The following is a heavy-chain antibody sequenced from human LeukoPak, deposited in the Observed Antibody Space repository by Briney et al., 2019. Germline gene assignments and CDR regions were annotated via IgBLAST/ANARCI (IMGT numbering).Heavy chain of an antibody. D-gene: IGHD2-21*02. V-gene: IGHV3-48*04. Sequence: PGGSLRLSCAASGFTFSSYSMNWVRQAPGKGLEWVSYISSSSSTIYYADSVKGRFTISRDNAKNSLYLQMNSLRAEDTAVYYCARDARVVVTAMRYWGQGTLVTVSS. CDR3: ARDARVVVTAMRY. CDR2: ISSSSSTI. J-gene: IGHJ4*02. CDR1: GFTFSSYS.